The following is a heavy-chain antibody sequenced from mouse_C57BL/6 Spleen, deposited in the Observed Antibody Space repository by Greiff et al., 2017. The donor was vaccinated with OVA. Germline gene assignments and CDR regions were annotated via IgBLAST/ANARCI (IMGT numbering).Heavy chain of an antibody. V-gene: IGHV1-52*01. D-gene: IGHD6-5*01. CDR3: ARTYDYYAMDY. CDR1: GYTFTSYW. Sequence: VQLQQPGAELVRPGSSVKLSCKASGYTFTSYWMHLVKQRPIQGLEWIGNIDPSDSETHYNQKFKDKDTLTVDKSSSTAYMQLSSLTSEDSAVYYWARTYDYYAMDYWGQGTSGTVSS. CDR2: IDPSDSET. J-gene: IGHJ4*01.